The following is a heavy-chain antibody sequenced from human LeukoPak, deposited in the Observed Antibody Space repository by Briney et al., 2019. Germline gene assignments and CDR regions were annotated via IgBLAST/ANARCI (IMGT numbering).Heavy chain of an antibody. D-gene: IGHD2-15*01. J-gene: IGHJ3*02. CDR1: GYTFTSYG. CDR2: ISAYNGNT. V-gene: IGHV1-18*01. CDR3: ARGGAYCSGGSCYSPLGAFDI. Sequence: ASVKVSCKASGYTFTSYGISWVRQAPGQGLEWMGWISAYNGNTNYAQKLQGRVTMTTDTSTSTAYMELRSLRSDDTAVYYCARGGAYCSGGSCYSPLGAFDIWGQGTMVTVSS.